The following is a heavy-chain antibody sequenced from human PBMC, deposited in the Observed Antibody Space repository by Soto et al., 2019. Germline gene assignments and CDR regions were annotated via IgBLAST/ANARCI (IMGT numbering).Heavy chain of an antibody. D-gene: IGHD6-13*01. J-gene: IGHJ6*03. V-gene: IGHV3-21*01. Sequence: EVQLVESGGGLVKPGGSLRLSCAASGFTFSSYSMNWVRQAPGKWLEWVSSISSSSSYIYYADSVKGRFTISRDNAKNSLYLQMNSLRAEDTAVYYCARDAGYSSTRYYYYYMDVWGKGTTVTVSS. CDR3: ARDAGYSSTRYYYYYMDV. CDR2: ISSSSSYI. CDR1: GFTFSSYS.